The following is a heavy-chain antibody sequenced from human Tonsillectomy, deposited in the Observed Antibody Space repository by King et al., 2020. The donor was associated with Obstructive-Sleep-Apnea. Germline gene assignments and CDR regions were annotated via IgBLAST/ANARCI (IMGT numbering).Heavy chain of an antibody. D-gene: IGHD4-17*01. CDR3: ARDGTTVDYFDY. CDR1: GFTFSSYA. V-gene: IGHV3-30*04. J-gene: IGHJ4*02. Sequence: VQLVESGGGVVQPGRSLRLSCAASGFTFSSYAMHWVRQAPGKGLEWVAVISYDGSNKYYADSVKGRFTISRDNSKNTLYLQMNSLRAEDTAVYYCARDGTTVDYFDYWGQGTLVTVSS. CDR2: ISYDGSNK.